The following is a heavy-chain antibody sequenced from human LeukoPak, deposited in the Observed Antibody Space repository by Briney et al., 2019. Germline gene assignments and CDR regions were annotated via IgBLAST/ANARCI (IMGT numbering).Heavy chain of an antibody. Sequence: PGGSLRLSCAASGFTFSSYWMSWVRQAPGKGLEWVANIKQDGSEKYYVDSVKGRFTISRDNAKNSLYLQMNSLRAEDTAVYYCARAYCGGDCGYYYYYMDVWGKGTTVTVSS. CDR3: ARAYCGGDCGYYYYYMDV. J-gene: IGHJ6*03. CDR1: GFTFSSYW. CDR2: IKQDGSEK. D-gene: IGHD2-21*02. V-gene: IGHV3-7*01.